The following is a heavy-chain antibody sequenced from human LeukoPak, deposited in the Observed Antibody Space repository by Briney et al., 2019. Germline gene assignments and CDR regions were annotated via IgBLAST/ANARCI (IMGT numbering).Heavy chain of an antibody. CDR2: INPSGGST. V-gene: IGHV1-46*01. CDR3: ARSAIAVAGTVDY. J-gene: IGHJ4*02. D-gene: IGHD6-19*01. CDR1: GYTFTSYY. Sequence: ASVKVSCKASGYTFTSYYMHWVRQAPGQGLEWMGIINPSGGSTSYAQKFQGWVTMTRDTSISTAYMELSRLRSDDTAVYYCARSAIAVAGTVDYWGQGTLVTVSS.